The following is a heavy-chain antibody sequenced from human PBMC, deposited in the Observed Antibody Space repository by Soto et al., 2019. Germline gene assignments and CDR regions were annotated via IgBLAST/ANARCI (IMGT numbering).Heavy chain of an antibody. J-gene: IGHJ6*03. CDR3: ATIGKRVVPAASRPSYYYYYYMHV. D-gene: IGHD2-2*01. CDR2: IIPILGIA. CDR1: GGTFSSYT. V-gene: IGHV1-69*02. Sequence: SVKVSCKASGGTFSSYTISWVRQVPGQGLEWMGRIIPILGIANYAQKFQGRVTITADKSTSTAYMELSSLRSEDTAVYYCATIGKRVVPAASRPSYYYYYYMHVWGKGTTVTVSS.